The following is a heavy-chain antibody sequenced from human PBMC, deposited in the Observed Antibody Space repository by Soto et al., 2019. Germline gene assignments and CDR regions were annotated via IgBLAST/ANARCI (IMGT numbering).Heavy chain of an antibody. V-gene: IGHV1-18*01. D-gene: IGHD6-19*01. J-gene: IGHJ5*02. CDR3: AREKWGSGSRWLDP. Sequence: AASVKVSCKASGYTFTSYGISWVRQAPGQGLEWMGWISAYNGNTNYSQNFQGRVTINQDTSASTAYMELSSLTSEDTAVYYCAREKWGSGSRWLDPWGQGTLVTVSS. CDR2: ISAYNGNT. CDR1: GYTFTSYG.